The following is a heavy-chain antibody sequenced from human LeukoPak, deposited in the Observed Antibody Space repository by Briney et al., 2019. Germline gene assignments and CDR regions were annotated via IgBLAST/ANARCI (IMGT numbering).Heavy chain of an antibody. Sequence: SETLSLTCTVSGGSISSYCWSWIRQPPGKGLEWIGYIYYSGSTNYNPSLKSRVTISVDTSKNQFSLKLSSVTAADTAVYYCARHGGDCSRGSCYSDYYYGMDVWGQGTTVTVSS. D-gene: IGHD2-15*01. V-gene: IGHV4-59*08. CDR3: ARHGGDCSRGSCYSDYYYGMDV. CDR1: GGSISSYC. J-gene: IGHJ6*02. CDR2: IYYSGST.